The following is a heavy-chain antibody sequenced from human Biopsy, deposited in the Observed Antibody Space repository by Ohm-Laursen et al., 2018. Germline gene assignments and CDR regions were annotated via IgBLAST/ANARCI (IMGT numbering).Heavy chain of an antibody. CDR1: GGTFINYA. V-gene: IGHV1-2*02. CDR3: ALQSVAQMKNFDY. CDR2: ISPKSGDT. Sequence: ASAKVSSKASGGTFINYAISWVRQAPGQGLEWMGWISPKSGDTNYAHKFQGNITMTRDTSMSTAYMEMSRLRCDDTAVYYCALQSVAQMKNFDYWGQGTLVTVSS. J-gene: IGHJ4*02. D-gene: IGHD6-19*01.